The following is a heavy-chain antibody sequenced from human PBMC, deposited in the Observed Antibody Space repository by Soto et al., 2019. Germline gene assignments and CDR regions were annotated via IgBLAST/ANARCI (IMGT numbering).Heavy chain of an antibody. V-gene: IGHV3-30-3*01. D-gene: IGHD2-8*01. J-gene: IGHJ4*02. CDR2: ISYDGSNK. CDR1: GFTFSSYA. Sequence: GGSLRLSCAASGFTFSSYAMHWVRQAPGKGLEWVAVISYDGSNKYYADSVKGRFTISRDNSKNTLYLQMNSLRAEDTAVYYCARDKCGENQASWGRTNGVCYTTSYYFDYWGQGTLVTVSS. CDR3: ARDKCGENQASWGRTNGVCYTTSYYFDY.